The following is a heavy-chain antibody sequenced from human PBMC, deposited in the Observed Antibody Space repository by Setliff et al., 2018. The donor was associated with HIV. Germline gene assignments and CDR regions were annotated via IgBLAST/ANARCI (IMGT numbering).Heavy chain of an antibody. J-gene: IGHJ6*02. CDR1: GSTFSSYA. CDR3: ARDLDPYFAMAV. Sequence: PGGSLRLSCAASGSTFSSYAMSWVRQAPGKGLEWVSSISSSSTYIYYADSVKGRFTISADTSKNTLYLQMTRLSAEDTAVYYCARDLDPYFAMAVWGQGTTVTVSS. CDR2: ISSSSTYI. V-gene: IGHV3-21*04.